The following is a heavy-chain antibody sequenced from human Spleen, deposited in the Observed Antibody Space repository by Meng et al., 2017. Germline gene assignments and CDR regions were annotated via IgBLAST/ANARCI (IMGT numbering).Heavy chain of an antibody. CDR3: ARGSAGDYYFDS. V-gene: IGHV4-4*07. J-gene: IGHJ4*02. CDR1: GDSINNYY. CDR2: TYVGGST. D-gene: IGHD4-17*01. Sequence: SETLSLTCSVSGDSINNYYWNWLRQPAGKRLEWIGRTYVGGSTDYNPSLRSRVTVSVDTSKNQISLRLASVTAADTAVYFCARGSAGDYYFDSWGQGTLVTVSS.